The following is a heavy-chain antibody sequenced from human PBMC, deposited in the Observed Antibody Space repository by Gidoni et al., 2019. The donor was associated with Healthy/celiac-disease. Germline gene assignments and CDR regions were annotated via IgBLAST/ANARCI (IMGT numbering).Heavy chain of an antibody. CDR1: GGSISSGGYY. J-gene: IGHJ4*02. CDR3: ARDSTPDYYDSSGIDY. V-gene: IGHV4-31*03. CDR2: IYYSGST. Sequence: QVQLQESGPGLVKPSQTLSLTCTVSGGSISSGGYYWSWIRQHPGKGLEWIGYIYYSGSTYYNPSLKSRVTISVDTSKNQFSLKLSSVTAADTAVYYCARDSTPDYYDSSGIDYWGQGTLVTVSS. D-gene: IGHD3-22*01.